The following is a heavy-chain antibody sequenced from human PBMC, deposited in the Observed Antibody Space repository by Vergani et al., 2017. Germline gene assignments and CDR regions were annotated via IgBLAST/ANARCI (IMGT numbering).Heavy chain of an antibody. V-gene: IGHV4-61*02. D-gene: IGHD2-2*01. CDR3: ARRANLVVVPAAIGWFDP. CDR1: GGSISSGSYY. Sequence: QVQLQESGPGLVKPSQTLSLTCTVSGGSISSGSYYWSWIRQPAGKGLEWIGRIYTSGSTNYNPSLKSRVTISVDTSKNQFSLKLSSVTAADTAVYYCARRANLVVVPAAIGWFDPWGQGTLVTVSS. J-gene: IGHJ5*02. CDR2: IYTSGST.